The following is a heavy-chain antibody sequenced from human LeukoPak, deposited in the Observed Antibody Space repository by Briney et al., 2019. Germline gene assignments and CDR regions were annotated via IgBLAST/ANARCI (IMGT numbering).Heavy chain of an antibody. Sequence: GASVKVSCKASGYTFTSYAMHWVRQAPGQRLEWMGWINAGNGNTKYSQEFQGRVTITRDTSASTAYMELSSLRSEDMAVYYCARASMVRGVNNWFDPWGQGTLVTVSS. CDR1: GYTFTSYA. CDR3: ARASMVRGVNNWFDP. D-gene: IGHD3-10*01. V-gene: IGHV1-3*03. J-gene: IGHJ5*02. CDR2: INAGNGNT.